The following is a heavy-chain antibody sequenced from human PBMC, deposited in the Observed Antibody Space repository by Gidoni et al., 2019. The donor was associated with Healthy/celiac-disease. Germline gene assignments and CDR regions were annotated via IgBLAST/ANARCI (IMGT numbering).Heavy chain of an antibody. CDR3: EIAVYDFWSGYNDY. CDR1: GFTFGSYE. J-gene: IGHJ4*02. D-gene: IGHD3-3*01. Sequence: EVQLVESGVGLVQPGGSLRLSCAAPGFTFGSYEMNLVLHAPGKGLEWVESSSSSGSTILYADSVNDIFTITRDNAKNSLYLHMNSLRAEDTAVYYCEIAVYDFWSGYNDYWGQGTLVTVSS. V-gene: IGHV3-48*03. CDR2: SSSSGSTI.